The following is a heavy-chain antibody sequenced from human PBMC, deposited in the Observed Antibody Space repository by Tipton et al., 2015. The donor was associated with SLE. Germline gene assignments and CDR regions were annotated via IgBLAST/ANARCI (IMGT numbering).Heavy chain of an antibody. J-gene: IGHJ4*02. D-gene: IGHD2-15*01. CDR3: ARDSRYCSGGSCLGY. V-gene: IGHV1-69*05. CDR2: IIPFFGSP. Sequence: QLVQSGAEVKKPGSSVKVSCKASGGTFSTYTINWLRQVPGQGLEWMGHIIPFFGSPNYAQKFQGRVTITTDESTSTAFMELSSLRPEDTAVYYCARDSRYCSGGSCLGYWGQGTQVTVSS. CDR1: GGTFSTYT.